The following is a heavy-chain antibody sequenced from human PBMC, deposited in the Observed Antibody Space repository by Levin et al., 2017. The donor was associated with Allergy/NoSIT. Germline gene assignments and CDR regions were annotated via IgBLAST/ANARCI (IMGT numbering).Heavy chain of an antibody. D-gene: IGHD1-26*01. CDR1: GGSISSPSSY. Sequence: SQTLSLTCTVSGGSISSPSSYWGWIRQPPGRGLEWIGSIYYSGTTYYNLSLKSRVIISVDTSQNQFSLKLSSVTAADTAVFYCARQSAVGGILYGMDVWGQGTTVTVSS. J-gene: IGHJ6*02. V-gene: IGHV4-39*01. CDR3: ARQSAVGGILYGMDV. CDR2: IYYSGTT.